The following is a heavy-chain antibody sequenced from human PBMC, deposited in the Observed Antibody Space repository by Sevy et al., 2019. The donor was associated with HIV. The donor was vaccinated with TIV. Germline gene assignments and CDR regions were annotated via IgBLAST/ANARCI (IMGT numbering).Heavy chain of an antibody. CDR1: GFSFSRYA. CDR3: ARDGGGDYFDY. J-gene: IGHJ4*02. CDR2: ISYDGSNT. V-gene: IGHV3-30*04. Sequence: GGSLRLSCAASGFSFSRYAMHWVRQAPGKGLEWMTVISYDGSNTYYVDSVKGRFTISSDNSKNTLYLQMNSLRAEDTAVYYCARDGGGDYFDYWGQGTLVTVSS. D-gene: IGHD3-10*01.